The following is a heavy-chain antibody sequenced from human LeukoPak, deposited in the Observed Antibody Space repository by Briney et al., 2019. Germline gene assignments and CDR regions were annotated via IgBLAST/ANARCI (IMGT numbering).Heavy chain of an antibody. Sequence: SETLSLTCTVSGYSISSGYYWGWIRQPPGKGLEWIGATFYTGRTFYNPSLKSRVTISVDTSKNQFSLDLNSATAADTADYYCARRRHNFDFYNVWGQGTRVLVSS. CDR1: GYSISSGYY. J-gene: IGHJ3*01. V-gene: IGHV4-38-2*02. CDR2: TFYTGRT. D-gene: IGHD3/OR15-3a*01. CDR3: ARRRHNFDFYNV.